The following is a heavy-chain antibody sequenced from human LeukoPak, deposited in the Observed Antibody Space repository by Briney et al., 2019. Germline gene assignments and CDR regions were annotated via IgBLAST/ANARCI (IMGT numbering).Heavy chain of an antibody. D-gene: IGHD3-22*01. CDR2: IYHSGST. Sequence: SETLSLTCTVSGYSISSGYYWGWIRQPPGKGLEWIGSIYHSGSTYYNPSLKSRVTISVDTSKNQFSLKLSSVTAADTAVHYCAREDDSQDYWGQGTLVTVSS. CDR1: GYSISSGYY. V-gene: IGHV4-38-2*02. CDR3: AREDDSQDY. J-gene: IGHJ4*02.